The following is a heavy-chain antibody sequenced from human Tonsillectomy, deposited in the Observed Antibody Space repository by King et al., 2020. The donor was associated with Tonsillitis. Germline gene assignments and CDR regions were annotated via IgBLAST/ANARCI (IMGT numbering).Heavy chain of an antibody. Sequence: QLVQSGAEVKKPGASVKVSCKASGYTFTGYYMHWVRQAPGQGLEWMGWINPNSGGSNYAQKFQGRVTMTRDTSISTAYMELSRLRSDDTAVYYCATSPRGDNVGFYYYGIDVWGQGTTVTVSS. CDR1: GYTFTGYY. CDR2: INPNSGGS. CDR3: ATSPRGDNVGFYYYGIDV. J-gene: IGHJ6*02. D-gene: IGHD3-16*01. V-gene: IGHV1-2*02.